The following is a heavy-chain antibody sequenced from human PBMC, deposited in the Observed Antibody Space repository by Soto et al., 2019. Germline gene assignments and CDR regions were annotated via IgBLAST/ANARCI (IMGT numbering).Heavy chain of an antibody. V-gene: IGHV4-31*03. D-gene: IGHD2-15*01. Sequence: NPSETLSLTCTVSGGSISSGGYYWSWIRQHPGKGLEWIGYIYYSGSTYYNPSLKSRVTISVDTSKNQFSLKLSSVTAADTAVYYCARGLQTPRYGMDVWGQGTTVTVSS. CDR1: GGSISSGGYY. J-gene: IGHJ6*02. CDR2: IYYSGST. CDR3: ARGLQTPRYGMDV.